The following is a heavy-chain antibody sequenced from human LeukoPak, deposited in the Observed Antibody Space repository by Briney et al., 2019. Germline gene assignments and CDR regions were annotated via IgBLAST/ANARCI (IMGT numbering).Heavy chain of an antibody. J-gene: IGHJ6*03. V-gene: IGHV4-30-4*01. CDR3: ARGLRFIQGPGYYYMDV. Sequence: SETLSLTCTVSGGSISSGDYYWSWIRQPPGKGLEWIGYIYYSGSTYYNPSLKSRVTISADTSKNQFSLNLGSVTAADTAIYYCARGLRFIQGPGYYYMDVWGKGTTVTVSS. CDR2: IYYSGST. CDR1: GGSISSGDYY. D-gene: IGHD3-16*02.